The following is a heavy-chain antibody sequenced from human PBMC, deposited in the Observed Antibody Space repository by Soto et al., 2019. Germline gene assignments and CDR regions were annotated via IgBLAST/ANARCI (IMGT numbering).Heavy chain of an antibody. CDR1: GFTFSSYA. Sequence: GSLRLSCAASGFTFSSYAMSWVRQAPGKGLEWVSAISGSGGSTYYADSVKGRFTISRDNSKNTLYLQMNSLRAEDTAVYYCAKLKPGIVLMVYAFDYWGQGTLVTVSS. CDR3: AKLKPGIVLMVYAFDY. V-gene: IGHV3-23*01. D-gene: IGHD2-8*01. J-gene: IGHJ4*02. CDR2: ISGSGGST.